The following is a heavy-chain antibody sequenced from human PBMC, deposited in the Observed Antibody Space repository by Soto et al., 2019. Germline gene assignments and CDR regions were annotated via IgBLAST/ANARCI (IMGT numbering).Heavy chain of an antibody. CDR2: ISASGSSI. CDR1: GFTFNRFT. V-gene: IGHV3-21*01. D-gene: IGHD6-13*01. Sequence: EVQLEESGGGLVKPGGSLRLSCAASGFTFNRFTMHWVRQAPGKGPEWVSCISASGSSIFYTDSMKGRFTISRDNAKSSLYLQIDSLTVEDTAVYYCARGAEGQRSSWYFFDSWGQGTLVTVSS. J-gene: IGHJ4*02. CDR3: ARGAEGQRSSWYFFDS.